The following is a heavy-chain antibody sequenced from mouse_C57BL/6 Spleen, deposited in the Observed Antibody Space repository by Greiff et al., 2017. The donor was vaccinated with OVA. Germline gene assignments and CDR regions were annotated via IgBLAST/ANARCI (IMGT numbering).Heavy chain of an antibody. Sequence: QVQLQQPGTELVKPGASVKLSCKASGYTFTSYWMHWVKQRPGQGLEWIGNINPSNGGTNYNEKFKSKATLTVDKSPSTAYMQLSSLTSEDSAVYYCAREKAYYSNGWYFDVWGTGTTVTVSS. CDR2: INPSNGGT. CDR1: GYTFTSYW. V-gene: IGHV1-53*01. D-gene: IGHD2-5*01. CDR3: AREKAYYSNGWYFDV. J-gene: IGHJ1*03.